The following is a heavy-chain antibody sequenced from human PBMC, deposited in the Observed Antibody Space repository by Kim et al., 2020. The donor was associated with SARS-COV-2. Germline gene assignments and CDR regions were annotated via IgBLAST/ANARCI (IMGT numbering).Heavy chain of an antibody. V-gene: IGHV5-10-1*01. CDR3: AADDYVWGSYRW. CDR2: IDPSDSYT. CDR1: GYSFTSYW. D-gene: IGHD3-16*02. Sequence: GESPKISCKGSGYSFTSYWISWVRQMPGKGLEWMGRIDPSDSYTNYSPSFQGHVTISADKSISTAYLQWSSLKASDTAMYYCAADDYVWGSYRWWGQGTLVTVSS. J-gene: IGHJ4*02.